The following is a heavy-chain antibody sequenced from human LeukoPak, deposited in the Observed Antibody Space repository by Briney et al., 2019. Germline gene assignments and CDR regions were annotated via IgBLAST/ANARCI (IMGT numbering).Heavy chain of an antibody. CDR1: GYTFISCG. Sequence: ASVKVSCKASGYTFISCGISWVRQAPGQGLEWMGWISVYNGNTNYAQKFQGRVTMTTDTSTSTAYMELRSLRSDDTAVYYCAREEYRAEYSGYDKDYWGQGTLVIVSS. CDR3: AREEYRAEYSGYDKDY. CDR2: ISVYNGNT. J-gene: IGHJ4*02. D-gene: IGHD5-12*01. V-gene: IGHV1-18*01.